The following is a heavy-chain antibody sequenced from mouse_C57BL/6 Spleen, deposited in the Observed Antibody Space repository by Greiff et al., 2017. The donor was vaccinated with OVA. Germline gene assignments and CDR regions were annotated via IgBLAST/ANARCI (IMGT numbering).Heavy chain of an antibody. Sequence: EVMLVESGEGLVKPGGSLKLSCAASGFTFSSYAMSWVRQTPEKRLEWVAYISSGGDYIYYADTVKGRFTISRDNARNTLYLQMSSLKSEDTAMYYCTRLYYGNYVWAMDYWGQGTSVTVSS. V-gene: IGHV5-9-1*02. CDR3: TRLYYGNYVWAMDY. CDR2: ISSGGDYI. D-gene: IGHD2-1*01. CDR1: GFTFSSYA. J-gene: IGHJ4*01.